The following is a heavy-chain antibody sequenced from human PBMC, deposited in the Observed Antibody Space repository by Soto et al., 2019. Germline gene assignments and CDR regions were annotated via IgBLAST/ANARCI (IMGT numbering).Heavy chain of an antibody. CDR3: ARDSPLYDFWSGYPLLDYYYYYGMDV. Sequence: SETLSLTCTVSGGSISSYYWSWIRQPAGKGLEWIGRIYTSGSTDYNPSLKSRVTMSVDTSKNQFSLKLSSVTAADTAVYYCARDSPLYDFWSGYPLLDYYYYYGMDVWGQGTTVTVSS. J-gene: IGHJ6*02. CDR2: IYTSGST. D-gene: IGHD3-3*01. CDR1: GGSISSYY. V-gene: IGHV4-4*07.